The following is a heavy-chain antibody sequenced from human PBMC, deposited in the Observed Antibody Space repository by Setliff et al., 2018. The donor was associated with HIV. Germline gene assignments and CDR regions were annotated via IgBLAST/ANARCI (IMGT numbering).Heavy chain of an antibody. CDR2: MHGSGNT. D-gene: IGHD1-1*01. Sequence: SETLSLTCSVSGYSISRNYYWGWIRQSPGKGLEWIASMHGSGNTHYNPSLQSRITISMDTSKNQFSLTLSSVTAADTAIYFCMRDGSRTTGMTGYYYGVDVWGQGTTVTAP. J-gene: IGHJ6*02. V-gene: IGHV4-38-2*02. CDR3: MRDGSRTTGMTGYYYGVDV. CDR1: GYSISRNYY.